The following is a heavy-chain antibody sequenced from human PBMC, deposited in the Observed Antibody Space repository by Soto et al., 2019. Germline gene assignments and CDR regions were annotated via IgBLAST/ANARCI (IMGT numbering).Heavy chain of an antibody. CDR2: IDPSDSYT. CDR1: GYSFTSYW. D-gene: IGHD2-15*01. V-gene: IGHV5-10-1*03. Sequence: EVQLVQSGAEVKKPGESLRISCKGSGYSFTSYWISWVRQMPGKGLEWMGRIDPSDSYTNYSPSFQGHVTISADKSISTAYLQWSSLKASDTAMYYCARQIGYCSGGSCYPHPPENYYGMDVWGQGTTVTVSS. CDR3: ARQIGYCSGGSCYPHPPENYYGMDV. J-gene: IGHJ6*02.